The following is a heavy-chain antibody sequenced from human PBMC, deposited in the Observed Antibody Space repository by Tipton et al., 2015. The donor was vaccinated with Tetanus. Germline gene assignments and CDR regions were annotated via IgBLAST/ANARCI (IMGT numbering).Heavy chain of an antibody. CDR3: ARDRGQQFVSDWFDP. Sequence: TLSLTCTVSGGSINSPDYSWGWIRQPPGKGLEWIGYIYQGGGTSYNPFLATRVTITADKSKNQFSLNLRSVTAADTAVYYCARDRGQQFVSDWFDPWGQGTLVTVSS. V-gene: IGHV4-30-2*01. CDR2: IYQGGGT. D-gene: IGHD6-6*01. CDR1: GGSINSPDYS. J-gene: IGHJ5*02.